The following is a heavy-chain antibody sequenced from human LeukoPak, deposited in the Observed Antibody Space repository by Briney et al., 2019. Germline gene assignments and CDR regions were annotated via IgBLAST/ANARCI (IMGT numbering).Heavy chain of an antibody. J-gene: IGHJ6*03. CDR2: ITTSSSYM. CDR3: ARDPYSGGYGAYYYYYMDV. V-gene: IGHV3-21*01. CDR1: GFTFSAYN. Sequence: PGGSLRLSCAASGFTFSAYNMNWVRRTPGKGLEWVSSITTSSSYMFYADSVRGRFTISRDNAENSLYLQMNSLRDEDTAVYYCARDPYSGGYGAYYYYYMDVWGKGTTVTVSS. D-gene: IGHD6-19*01.